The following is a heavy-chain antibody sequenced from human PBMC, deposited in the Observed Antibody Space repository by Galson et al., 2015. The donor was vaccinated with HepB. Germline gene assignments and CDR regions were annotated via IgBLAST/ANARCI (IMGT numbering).Heavy chain of an antibody. CDR3: ARDDRSPRGGVYYDHSGYYYFDH. J-gene: IGHJ4*02. CDR2: INPTGGST. D-gene: IGHD3-22*01. V-gene: IGHV1-46*01. CDR1: GYTFTSYY. Sequence: SVKVSCKASGYTFTSYYMHWVRQAPGQGLEWMGIINPTGGSTSYAQKFQGRITMTRDTSTSTLYMELSSLRSEDTAVYYCARDDRSPRGGVYYDHSGYYYFDHWGQGPLVPVSS.